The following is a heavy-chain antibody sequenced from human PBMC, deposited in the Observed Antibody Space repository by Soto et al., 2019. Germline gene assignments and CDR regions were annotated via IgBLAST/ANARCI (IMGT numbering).Heavy chain of an antibody. CDR3: ARRAETNGWNGFGADKYYFDF. CDR2: MNPNTGNS. CDR1: GYTFTSYD. Sequence: QVQLVQSGAEVRKPGASVKVSCEASGYTFTSYDIYWVRQATGQGLEWMGWMNPNTGNSGYAQKFQGRVTMTSDTSISTARMELSSLRSEDTAVYYCARRAETNGWNGFGADKYYFDFWGQGTLVTVSS. V-gene: IGHV1-8*01. J-gene: IGHJ4*02. D-gene: IGHD1-1*01.